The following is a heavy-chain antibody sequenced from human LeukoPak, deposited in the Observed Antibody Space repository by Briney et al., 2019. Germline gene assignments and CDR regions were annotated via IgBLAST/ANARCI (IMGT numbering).Heavy chain of an antibody. V-gene: IGHV1-18*01. J-gene: IGHJ4*02. CDR2: ISAYNGNT. CDR1: GYTFTSYG. Sequence: ASVKVSCKASGYTFTSYGISWVRQAPGQGLEWMGWISAYNGNTNYAQKLQGRVTMTTDTSTGTAYMELRSLRSDDTAVYYCAGDHGTYYYDSSGYPGDYWGQGTLVTVSS. CDR3: AGDHGTYYYDSSGYPGDY. D-gene: IGHD3-22*01.